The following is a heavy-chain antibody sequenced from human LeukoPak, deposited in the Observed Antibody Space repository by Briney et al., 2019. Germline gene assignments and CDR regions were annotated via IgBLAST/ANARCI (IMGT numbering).Heavy chain of an antibody. D-gene: IGHD3-3*01. J-gene: IGHJ4*02. Sequence: GGSLRLSCAASGFTFSSYAMHWVRQAPGKGLEWVAVISYDGSNKYYADSVKGRFTISRDNSKNTLYLQMNSLRAEDTAVYYCARPPNYDFWSGLGYWGQGTLVTVSS. V-gene: IGHV3-30-3*01. CDR3: ARPPNYDFWSGLGY. CDR1: GFTFSSYA. CDR2: ISYDGSNK.